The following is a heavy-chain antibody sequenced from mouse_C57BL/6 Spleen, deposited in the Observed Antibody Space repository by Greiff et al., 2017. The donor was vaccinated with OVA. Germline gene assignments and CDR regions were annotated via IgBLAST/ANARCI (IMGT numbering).Heavy chain of an antibody. V-gene: IGHV1-55*01. CDR2: IYPGSGST. CDR3: AREFITTVPYAMDY. Sequence: QVQLQQPGAELVKPGASVKMSCKASGYTFTSYWITWVKQRPGQGLEWIGDIYPGSGSTNYNEKFKSKATLTVDTSSSTAYMQLSSLTSEDAAVYYCAREFITTVPYAMDYWGQGTSVTVSS. CDR1: GYTFTSYW. D-gene: IGHD1-1*01. J-gene: IGHJ4*01.